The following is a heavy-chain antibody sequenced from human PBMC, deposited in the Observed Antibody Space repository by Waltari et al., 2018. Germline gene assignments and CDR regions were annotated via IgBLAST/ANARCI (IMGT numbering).Heavy chain of an antibody. J-gene: IGHJ6*02. CDR3: ARYSSSPYYYGMDV. CDR1: GGSISRSNSY. D-gene: IGHD6-13*01. Sequence: QLQLQESGPGLAKPSETLSLTCAVSGGSISRSNSYWGWIRQPPGKGLEWIGSIYYSGATYYNPSLKRRVTISVDTSKNQFSLKLSSVTAADTAVYYCARYSSSPYYYGMDVWGQGTTVTVSS. V-gene: IGHV4-39*07. CDR2: IYYSGAT.